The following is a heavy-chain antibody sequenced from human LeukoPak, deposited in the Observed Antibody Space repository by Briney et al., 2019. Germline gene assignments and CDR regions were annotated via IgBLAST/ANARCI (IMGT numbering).Heavy chain of an antibody. J-gene: IGHJ5*02. CDR1: GFTVSSNY. Sequence: SGGSLRLSCAASGFTVSSNYMSWVRQAPGKGLECIAYIYYSDSTNYKPSLKSRVTVSVDTSKNQFSLKLSSVTAADTAVYYCASLVRNDYGDLNWFDPWGQGTLVTVSS. D-gene: IGHD4-17*01. CDR3: ASLVRNDYGDLNWFDP. V-gene: IGHV4-59*02. CDR2: IYYSDST.